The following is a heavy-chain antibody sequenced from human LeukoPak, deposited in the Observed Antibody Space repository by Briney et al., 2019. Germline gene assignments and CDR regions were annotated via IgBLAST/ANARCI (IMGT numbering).Heavy chain of an antibody. Sequence: SETLSLTCAVYGGSFSGYYWSWIRQPPGKGLEWIGEINHSGSTNYNPSLKSRVTISVDTSKNQFSLKLSSVTAADTAVYYCARSNLITMVQGVIIPCFDYWGRGTLVTVSS. D-gene: IGHD3-10*01. CDR2: INHSGST. J-gene: IGHJ4*02. CDR3: ARSNLITMVQGVIIPCFDY. V-gene: IGHV4-34*01. CDR1: GGSFSGYY.